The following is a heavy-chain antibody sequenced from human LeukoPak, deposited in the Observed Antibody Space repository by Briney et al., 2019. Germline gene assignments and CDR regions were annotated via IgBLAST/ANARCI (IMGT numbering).Heavy chain of an antibody. V-gene: IGHV1-2*02. CDR2: ITPKSGDT. Sequence: GASVKVSCKASGYTFSDLYIHWVRQAPGQGLEYVGWITPKSGDTYSPQRFQGRVTMTRDASISTAYMELSSLRSDDTAVYFCARVRLADERAWAYWGQGTLVTVSS. D-gene: IGHD3-3*02. J-gene: IGHJ4*02. CDR3: ARVRLADERAWAY. CDR1: GYTFSDLY.